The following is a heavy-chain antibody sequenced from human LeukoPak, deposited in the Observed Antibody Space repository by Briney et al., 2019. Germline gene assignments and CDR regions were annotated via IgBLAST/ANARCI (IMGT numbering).Heavy chain of an antibody. J-gene: IGHJ4*02. D-gene: IGHD3-22*01. CDR2: INHSGST. CDR3: ARGRPYFYGYYYDSSGYHTKLYYFDY. Sequence: SETLSLTCAVYDGSLSDYIWSWIRQPPGKGLEWIGEINHSGSTNYNPSLKSRVTISVDTSKNQFSLKLSSVTAADTAVYYCARGRPYFYGYYYDSSGYHTKLYYFDYWGQGTLVTVSS. CDR1: DGSLSDYI. V-gene: IGHV4-34*01.